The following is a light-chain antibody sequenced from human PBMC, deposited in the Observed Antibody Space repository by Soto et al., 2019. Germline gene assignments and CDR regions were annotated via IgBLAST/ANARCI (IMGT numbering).Light chain of an antibody. CDR2: AAS. J-gene: IGKJ5*01. CDR1: QSFRGL. Sequence: VLTQSPVTLSLSPGERATLSCRASQSFRGLLAWYQQKPGQAPRLLIYAASNRAAGIPARFSGSASGTDFTLTINRLEPEDFAVYYCQLYGISPHFGQGTRLEIK. CDR3: QLYGISPH. V-gene: IGKV3-11*01.